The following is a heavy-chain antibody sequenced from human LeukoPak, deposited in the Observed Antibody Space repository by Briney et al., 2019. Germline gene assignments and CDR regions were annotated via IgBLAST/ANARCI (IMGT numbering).Heavy chain of an antibody. D-gene: IGHD2-2*01. V-gene: IGHV3-23*01. CDR1: GFTFRSYA. CDR2: ISGNGGGT. CDR3: AKGDCGSTSCSAPADY. J-gene: IGHJ4*02. Sequence: PGGSLRLSCAASGFTFRSYAMSWVRQAPGKGLEWVSAISGNGGGTYYADSVKGRFTIPRDNSKNTLYLQMNSLRAEDTAVYYCAKGDCGSTSCSAPADYWGQGTLATVSS.